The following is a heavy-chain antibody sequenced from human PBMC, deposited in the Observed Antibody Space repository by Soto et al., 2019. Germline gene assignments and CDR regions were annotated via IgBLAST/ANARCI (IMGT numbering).Heavy chain of an antibody. J-gene: IGHJ4*02. V-gene: IGHV3-30-3*01. D-gene: IGHD3-22*01. Sequence: QVQLVESGGGVVQPGRSLRLSCAASGFTFSSYAMHWVRQAPGKGLEWVAVISYDGSNKYYADSVKGRFTTSRDNSKNTLYLQMNSLRAEDTAVYYCARGVNRYYDSSGYSTNWGQGTLVTVSS. CDR3: ARGVNRYYDSSGYSTN. CDR2: ISYDGSNK. CDR1: GFTFSSYA.